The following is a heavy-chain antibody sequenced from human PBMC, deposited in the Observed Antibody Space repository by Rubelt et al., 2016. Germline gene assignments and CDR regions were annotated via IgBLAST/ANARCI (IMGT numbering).Heavy chain of an antibody. D-gene: IGHD3-10*01. Sequence: QVQLVQSGAEVKKPGASVKVSCKVSGYTLTELSMHWVRQAPGKGLEWMGGFEPEDGEKIYAQKFQGRVTMTEDTSTDTAYMELSSLRSEDTAVYYCATRSLWFGEIDRYFDYWGQGTLVTVSS. V-gene: IGHV1-24*01. J-gene: IGHJ4*02. CDR1: GYTLTELS. CDR2: FEPEDGEK. CDR3: ATRSLWFGEIDRYFDY.